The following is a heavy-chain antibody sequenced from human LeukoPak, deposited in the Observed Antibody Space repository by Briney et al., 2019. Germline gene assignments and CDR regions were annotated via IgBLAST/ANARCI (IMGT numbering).Heavy chain of an antibody. J-gene: IGHJ4*02. Sequence: SETLSLTCTVSGGSISSYYWSWIRQPPGKGLEWIGYIYYSGSTNYNPSLKSRVTISVDTSKNQFSLKLSSVTAADTAVYYCARTKRITMVRGVIITHLFDYWGQGTLVTVSS. CDR1: GGSISSYY. CDR3: ARTKRITMVRGVIITHLFDY. D-gene: IGHD3-10*01. V-gene: IGHV4-59*01. CDR2: IYYSGST.